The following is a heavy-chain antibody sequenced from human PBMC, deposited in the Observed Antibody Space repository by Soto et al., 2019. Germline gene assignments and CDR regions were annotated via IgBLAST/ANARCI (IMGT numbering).Heavy chain of an antibody. Sequence: GGSLRLSCAASGFTFSSYSMNWVRQAPGKGLEWVSYISSSNSTIYYAGSVKGRFAIARDNAKNSLYLQMKSLRDADTAVYYCARGRIAVADAPYYYYGMDVWGQGTTVTVSS. J-gene: IGHJ6*02. D-gene: IGHD6-19*01. V-gene: IGHV3-48*02. CDR1: GFTFSSYS. CDR2: ISSSNSTI. CDR3: ARGRIAVADAPYYYYGMDV.